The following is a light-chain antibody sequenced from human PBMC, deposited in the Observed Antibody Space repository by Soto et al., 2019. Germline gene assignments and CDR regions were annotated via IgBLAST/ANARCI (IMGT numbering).Light chain of an antibody. CDR1: QSVSSH. J-gene: IGKJ1*01. CDR2: DAS. CDR3: QQRSNWPRT. Sequence: EIVMTQSPATLSVSPGEGATVSCRASQSVSSHLAWYQHKPGQAPRLLFYDASTRATGIPARFSGSGSGTDFTLTISSLEPEDFAVYYCQQRSNWPRTFGQGTKVDI. V-gene: IGKV3-11*01.